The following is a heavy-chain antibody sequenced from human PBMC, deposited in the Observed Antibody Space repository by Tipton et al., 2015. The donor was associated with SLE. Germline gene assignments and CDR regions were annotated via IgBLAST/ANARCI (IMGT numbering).Heavy chain of an antibody. CDR3: ARDSTRNFLPDALDI. Sequence: GLVKPSETLSLTCTVSGGSISSYYWSWIRQPPGKGLEWIGYIYDFGSSNYNPSLKSRVTISLDMSKNHFSLKLTSVTAADTAVYYCARDSTRNFLPDALDIWGQGTTVTVSS. V-gene: IGHV4-59*01. CDR2: IYDFGSS. D-gene: IGHD2-2*01. CDR1: GGSISSYY. J-gene: IGHJ3*02.